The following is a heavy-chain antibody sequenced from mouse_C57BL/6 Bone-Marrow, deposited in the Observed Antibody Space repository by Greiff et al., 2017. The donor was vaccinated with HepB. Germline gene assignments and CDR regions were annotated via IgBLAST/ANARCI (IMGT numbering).Heavy chain of an antibody. CDR1: GFTFSSYT. CDR2: ISGGGGNT. CDR3: ARHKVLRYYAMDY. V-gene: IGHV5-9*01. Sequence: EVMLVESGGGLVKPGGSLKLSCAASGFTFSSYTMSWVRQTPEKRLEWVATISGGGGNTYYPDSVKGRFTIARDNAKNTLYLQMSSHRSEDTALYYCARHKVLRYYAMDYWGQGTSVTVSS. D-gene: IGHD1-1*01. J-gene: IGHJ4*01.